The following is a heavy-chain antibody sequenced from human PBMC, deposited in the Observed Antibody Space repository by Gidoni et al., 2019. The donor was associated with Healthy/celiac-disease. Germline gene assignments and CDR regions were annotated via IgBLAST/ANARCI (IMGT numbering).Heavy chain of an antibody. CDR2: IYYSGST. Sequence: QLQLQESGPGLVKPSETLSLTCTVSGGSISSSSYYWGWIRQPPGKGLEWIGSIYYSGSTYYNPSLKSRVTISVDTSKNQFSLKLSSVTAADTAVYYCARHGAPTVTTHFDLWGRGTLVTVSS. CDR1: GGSISSSSYY. J-gene: IGHJ2*01. D-gene: IGHD4-17*01. CDR3: ARHGAPTVTTHFDL. V-gene: IGHV4-39*01.